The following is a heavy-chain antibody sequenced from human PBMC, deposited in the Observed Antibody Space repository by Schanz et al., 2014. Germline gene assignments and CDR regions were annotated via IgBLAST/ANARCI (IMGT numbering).Heavy chain of an antibody. D-gene: IGHD3-22*01. CDR2: ISGSGGST. Sequence: EVQLLESGGGLVQPGGSLRLSCAASGFTFSSYAMSWVRQAPGKGLEWVSAISGSGGSTYYADSVKGRFTISRDNSKNTLYLQMKSLRAEDTAVYYCARPPHDSSGYYPFDYWGQGTLVTDSS. J-gene: IGHJ4*02. V-gene: IGHV3-23*01. CDR3: ARPPHDSSGYYPFDY. CDR1: GFTFSSYA.